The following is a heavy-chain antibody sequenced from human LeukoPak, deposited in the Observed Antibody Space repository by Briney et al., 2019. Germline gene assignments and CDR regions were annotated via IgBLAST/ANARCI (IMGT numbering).Heavy chain of an antibody. D-gene: IGHD6-19*01. V-gene: IGHV4-61*02. Sequence: SETLSLTCTVSGGSISSGGYYWSWIRQPAGKGLEWIGRIYTSGSTNYNPSLKSRVTMSVDTSKNQFSLKLSSVTAADTAVYYCARDLVDSSGWSNWFDPWGQGTLVTVSS. J-gene: IGHJ5*02. CDR2: IYTSGST. CDR1: GGSISSGGYY. CDR3: ARDLVDSSGWSNWFDP.